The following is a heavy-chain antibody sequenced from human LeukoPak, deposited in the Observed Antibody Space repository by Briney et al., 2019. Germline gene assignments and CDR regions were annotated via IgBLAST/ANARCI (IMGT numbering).Heavy chain of an antibody. J-gene: IGHJ6*02. CDR1: GYTFTGYY. V-gene: IGHV1-2*02. D-gene: IGHD3-9*01. CDR2: INPNSGGT. CDR3: ARDFYDILTGYGQYYYYGMDV. Sequence: SVKVSCKASGYTFTGYYMHWVRQAPGQGREWMGWINPNSGGTNYAQKFQGRVTMTRDTSISTAYMELSRLRSDDTAVYYCARDFYDILTGYGQYYYYGMDVWGQGTTVTVSS.